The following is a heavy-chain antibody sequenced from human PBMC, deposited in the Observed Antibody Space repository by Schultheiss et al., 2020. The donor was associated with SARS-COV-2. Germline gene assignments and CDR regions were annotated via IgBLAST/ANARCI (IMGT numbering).Heavy chain of an antibody. CDR3: TRGANWRFDY. V-gene: IGHV3-74*01. D-gene: IGHD1-20*01. J-gene: IGHJ4*02. CDR2: INSDGTTT. CDR1: GFTFSSYW. Sequence: GGSLRLSCAASGFTFSSYWMHWVRQAPGKGLVWVSRINSDGTTTGYADSVQGRFTISRDNAKNTLYLQMNSLRAEDTAVYYCTRGANWRFDYWGQGTLVTVSS.